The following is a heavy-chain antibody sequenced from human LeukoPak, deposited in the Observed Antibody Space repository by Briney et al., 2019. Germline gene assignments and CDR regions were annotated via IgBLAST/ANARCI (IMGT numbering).Heavy chain of an antibody. V-gene: IGHV3-30*10. CDR3: ARPIVGTENFDY. Sequence: PGGSLRLSCAASGFSFSTYAMHWVRQAPGKGLEWVAVVSHDTRTKYYTDSLKGRFTISRDNSKNTLYLQMNGLRTDDTAVYYCARPIVGTENFDYWGQGTLVTVSS. D-gene: IGHD5-12*01. J-gene: IGHJ4*02. CDR2: VSHDTRTK. CDR1: GFSFSTYA.